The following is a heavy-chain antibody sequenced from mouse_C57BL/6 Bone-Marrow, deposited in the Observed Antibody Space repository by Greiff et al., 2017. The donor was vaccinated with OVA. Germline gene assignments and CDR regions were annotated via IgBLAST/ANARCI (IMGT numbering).Heavy chain of an antibody. J-gene: IGHJ2*01. D-gene: IGHD4-1*01. Sequence: QVQLQQSGAELARPGASVKMSCKASGYTFTSYTMHWVKQRPGQGLEWIGYINPSSGYTKYNQKFKDKATLTADKSSSTAYMQLSSLTSEDSAVYYCARSANLGEGFPYYFDYWGQGTTLTVSS. CDR2: INPSSGYT. V-gene: IGHV1-4*01. CDR1: GYTFTSYT. CDR3: ARSANLGEGFPYYFDY.